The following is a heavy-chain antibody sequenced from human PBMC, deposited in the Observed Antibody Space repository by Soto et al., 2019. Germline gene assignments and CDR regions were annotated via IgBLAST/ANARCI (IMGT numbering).Heavy chain of an antibody. CDR1: GFTFDSHT. D-gene: IGHD6-19*01. CDR2: ISFDGSLK. CDR3: ARTYISIGNYLDY. V-gene: IGHV3-30*04. J-gene: IGHJ4*02. Sequence: QVQLVASGGGVVQPGRSLRLSCTASGFTFDSHTMHWVRQSPGKGLEWVALISFDGSLKYDSDSVKGRFSISRDNSKNTFFLEMNSLRPEDTAVYYCARTYISIGNYLDYWGQGVQVIVSS.